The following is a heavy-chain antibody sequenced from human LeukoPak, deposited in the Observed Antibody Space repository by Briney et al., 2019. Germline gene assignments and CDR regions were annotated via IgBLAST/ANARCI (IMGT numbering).Heavy chain of an antibody. CDR1: GGSFSGYY. V-gene: IGHV4-34*01. CDR3: ARAPMAEYYFDY. CDR2: INHSGST. Sequence: SETLSLTCAVYGGSFSGYYWSWIRQPPGKGLDWIGEINHSGSTNYNPSLKSRVTISVDTSKNQFSLKLSSVTAADTAVYYCARAPMAEYYFDYWGQGTLVTVSS. J-gene: IGHJ4*02. D-gene: IGHD3-10*01.